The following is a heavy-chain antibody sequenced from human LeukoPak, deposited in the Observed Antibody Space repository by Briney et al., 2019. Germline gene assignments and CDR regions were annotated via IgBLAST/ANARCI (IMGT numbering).Heavy chain of an antibody. J-gene: IGHJ4*02. CDR3: AKEWELLGFDY. V-gene: IGHV3-9*01. CDR1: GFTFDDYA. D-gene: IGHD1-26*01. Sequence: GRSLRLSSAASGFTFDDYAMHWVRQAPGKGLEWVSGISWNSGSIGYADSVKGRFTISRDNAKNSLYLQMNSLRAEDTALYYCAKEWELLGFDYWGQGTLVTVSS. CDR2: ISWNSGSI.